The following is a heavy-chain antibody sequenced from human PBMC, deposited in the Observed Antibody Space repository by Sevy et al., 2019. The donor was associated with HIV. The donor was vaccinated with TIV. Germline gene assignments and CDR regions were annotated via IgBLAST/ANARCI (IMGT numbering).Heavy chain of an antibody. CDR2: INPSGST. V-gene: IGHV4-34*01. J-gene: IGHJ4*02. D-gene: IGHD4-4*01. Sequence: SETLSLTCAVYGGSFSGYYWSWIRQPPGKGLEWIGEINPSGSTNYNPSLKSRVTISVDTSKNQFSLKLSSVTAADTAVYYCARGFYSNYFIDYWGQGTLVTVSS. CDR3: ARGFYSNYFIDY. CDR1: GGSFSGYY.